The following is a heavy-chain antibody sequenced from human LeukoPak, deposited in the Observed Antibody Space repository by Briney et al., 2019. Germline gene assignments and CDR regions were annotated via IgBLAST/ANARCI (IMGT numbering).Heavy chain of an antibody. J-gene: IGHJ4*02. CDR1: GFTFGSYW. V-gene: IGHV3-7*01. CDR2: IKQDGSEK. D-gene: IGHD4-17*01. CDR3: ARSYGAYGTFFDY. Sequence: QPGGSLRLSCAASGFTFGSYWMSWVRQAPGKGLKWVANIKQDGSEKYYVDSMKGRFTISRDNAKNSLYLQLNSLRDEDTAVYYCARSYGAYGTFFDYWGQGTLVTVSS.